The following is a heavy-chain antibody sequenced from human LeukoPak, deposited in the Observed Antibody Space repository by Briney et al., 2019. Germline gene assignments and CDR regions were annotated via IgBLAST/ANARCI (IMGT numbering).Heavy chain of an antibody. D-gene: IGHD6-13*01. J-gene: IGHJ6*03. CDR2: MNPNSGNT. V-gene: IGHV1-8*03. Sequence: ASVKVSCKASGYTFTSYDINWVRQATGQGLEWMGWMNPNSGNTGYAQKFQGRVTITRNTSISTAYMELSSLRSEDTAVYYCARARSRSGYSSSWYGLYYYYYMDVWGKGTTVTVSS. CDR3: ARARSRSGYSSSWYGLYYYYYMDV. CDR1: GYTFTSYD.